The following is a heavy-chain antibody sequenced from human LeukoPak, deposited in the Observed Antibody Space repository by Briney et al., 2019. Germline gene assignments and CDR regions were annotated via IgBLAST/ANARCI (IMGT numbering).Heavy chain of an antibody. CDR3: ARAWSRVDAFDI. Sequence: GGSLRLSCAASGFTFSSYEMNWVRQAPGKGLEWVSYISSSGSTIYYADSVKGRFTISRDNAKNSLYLQMNSLRAEDTALYYCARAWSRVDAFDIWGLGTMVTVSS. J-gene: IGHJ3*02. V-gene: IGHV3-48*03. CDR1: GFTFSSYE. CDR2: ISSSGSTI. D-gene: IGHD2-8*02.